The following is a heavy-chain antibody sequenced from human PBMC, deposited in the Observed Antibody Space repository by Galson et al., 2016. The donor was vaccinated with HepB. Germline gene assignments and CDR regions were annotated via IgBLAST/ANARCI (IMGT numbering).Heavy chain of an antibody. CDR1: GYTFTSYY. J-gene: IGHJ4*02. Sequence: SVKVSCKASGYTFTSYYMHWVRQAPGQGLEWMGIINPSGGSTSYAQTFQGRVTMTRDTSTSTVYMELSSLRSEDTAVYYCARNAMYCSSTSCSTYYFDYWGQGTLVTGSS. CDR3: ARNAMYCSSTSCSTYYFDY. CDR2: INPSGGST. D-gene: IGHD2-2*01. V-gene: IGHV1-46*01.